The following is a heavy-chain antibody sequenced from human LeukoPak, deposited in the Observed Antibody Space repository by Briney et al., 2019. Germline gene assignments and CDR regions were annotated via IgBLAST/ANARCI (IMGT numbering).Heavy chain of an antibody. J-gene: IGHJ3*01. CDR3: ATYCSGGSCYYSDAFDF. CDR1: GFTFSNYW. D-gene: IGHD2-15*01. V-gene: IGHV3-7*01. CDR2: IKQDGSDK. Sequence: PGGSLRLSCAASGFTFSNYWMSWVRQAPGKGLEWVANIKQDGSDKYYVGSVKGRFTISRDNAKNSLFLQMNSLRAEDTAVYYCATYCSGGSCYYSDAFDFWGQGTMVTVSS.